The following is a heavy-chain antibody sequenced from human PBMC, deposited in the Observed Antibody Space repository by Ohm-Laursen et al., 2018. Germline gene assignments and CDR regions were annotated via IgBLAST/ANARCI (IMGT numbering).Heavy chain of an antibody. CDR3: AKARGVDVPADSRWFDP. CDR2: ISVNGGST. CDR1: GFTFSSYV. Sequence: SLRLSCTATGFTFSSYVMSWVRQAPGKGLEWVSTISVNGGSTYYADSVKGRFTISRDNSKNTLYLQMSSLRAEDTAVYYCAKARGVDVPADSRWFDPWGQGTLVTVSS. J-gene: IGHJ5*02. V-gene: IGHV3-23*01. D-gene: IGHD2-2*01.